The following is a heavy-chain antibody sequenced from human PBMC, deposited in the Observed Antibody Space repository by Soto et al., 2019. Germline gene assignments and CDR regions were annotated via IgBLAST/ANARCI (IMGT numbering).Heavy chain of an antibody. Sequence: VQLVQSGAEVKKPGASVKVSCKASGYTFTSYGISWVRQAPGQGLEWMGWISAYNGNTKHAQKLQGRATMTTDTSTSSAYMELRSLRSEDTAGYYCARDAAIGMNDYWGHGTLLTVSS. CDR2: ISAYNGNT. CDR1: GYTFTSYG. CDR3: ARDAAIGMNDY. D-gene: IGHD1-20*01. J-gene: IGHJ4*01. V-gene: IGHV1-18*01.